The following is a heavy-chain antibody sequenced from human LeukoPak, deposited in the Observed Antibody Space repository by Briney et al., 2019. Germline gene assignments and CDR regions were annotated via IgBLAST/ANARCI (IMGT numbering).Heavy chain of an antibody. Sequence: SETLSLTCAVYGRSFSGYYWSWIRQPPGKGLEWIGEINHSGSSNYNPSLKSRVTISVDTSKNQFSLKLSSVTAADTAVYYCARGEDGDYYFQHWGQGTLVTVSS. CDR3: ARGEDGDYYFQH. CDR1: GRSFSGYY. J-gene: IGHJ1*01. D-gene: IGHD4-17*01. CDR2: INHSGSS. V-gene: IGHV4-34*01.